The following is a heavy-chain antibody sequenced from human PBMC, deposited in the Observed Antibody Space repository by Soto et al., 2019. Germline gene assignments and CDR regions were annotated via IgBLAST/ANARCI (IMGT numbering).Heavy chain of an antibody. D-gene: IGHD6-6*01. Sequence: ASVKVSCKASGYTFTGYYMHWVRQAPGQGLEWMGWINPNSGGTNYAQKFQGRVTMTRDTSISTAYMELSRLRSDDTAVYCCARSPPRPGAYSSPSWNNWFDPWGQGTLVTVSS. CDR3: ARSPPRPGAYSSPSWNNWFDP. CDR1: GYTFTGYY. J-gene: IGHJ5*02. CDR2: INPNSGGT. V-gene: IGHV1-2*02.